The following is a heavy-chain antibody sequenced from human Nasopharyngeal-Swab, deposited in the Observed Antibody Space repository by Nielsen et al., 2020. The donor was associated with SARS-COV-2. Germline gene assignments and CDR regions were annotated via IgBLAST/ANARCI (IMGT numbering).Heavy chain of an antibody. D-gene: IGHD2-2*01. V-gene: IGHV3-11*06. J-gene: IGHJ3*02. CDR2: ISSSSSYT. CDR3: ARAIVVVPASIDAFDI. Sequence: GESLKISCAASGFTFSDYYMSWIRQAPGKGLEWVSYISSSSSYTNYADSVKGRFTISRDNAKNSLYLQMNSLRAEDTAVYYCARAIVVVPASIDAFDIWGQGTMVTVSS. CDR1: GFTFSDYY.